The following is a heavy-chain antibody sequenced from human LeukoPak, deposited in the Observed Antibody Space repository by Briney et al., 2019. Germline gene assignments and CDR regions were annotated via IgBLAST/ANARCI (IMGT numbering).Heavy chain of an antibody. CDR2: ISGSGGST. CDR1: GFTFSSNA. Sequence: PGGSLRLSCAASGFTFSSNAMSWVRQAPGQGLKWVSAISGSGGSTYYADSVKGRFTISRDNAKNSLYLQMSNLRAEDTAVYFCARGGGLDVWGQGATVTVSS. CDR3: ARGGGLDV. J-gene: IGHJ6*02. V-gene: IGHV3-23*01. D-gene: IGHD3-16*01.